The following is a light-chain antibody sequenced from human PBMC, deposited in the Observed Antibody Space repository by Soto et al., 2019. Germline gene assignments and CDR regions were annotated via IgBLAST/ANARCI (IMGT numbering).Light chain of an antibody. Sequence: DIQMTQSPSSLSASVGDRVTITCRASQTISTYLKWYQQKPGKAPRLLIYDASSLLSGVPSRFSGSGSGTDFTLTIASLQREDFSTYYWQQSDRTSYTFGQGTKVEI. V-gene: IGKV1-39*01. CDR2: DAS. CDR1: QTISTY. J-gene: IGKJ2*01. CDR3: QQSDRTSYT.